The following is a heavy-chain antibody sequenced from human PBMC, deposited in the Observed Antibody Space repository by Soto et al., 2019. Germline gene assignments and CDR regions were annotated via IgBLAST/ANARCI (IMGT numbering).Heavy chain of an antibody. J-gene: IGHJ6*03. Sequence: ASVKVSCKASGYTSTSYDINWVRQATGQGLEWMGWMNPNSGNTGYAQKFQGRVTMTRNTSISTAYMELSSLRSEDTAVYYCAREPAAAGTYYYYYMDVWGKGTTVTVSS. CDR1: GYTSTSYD. V-gene: IGHV1-8*01. CDR2: MNPNSGNT. D-gene: IGHD6-13*01. CDR3: AREPAAAGTYYYYYMDV.